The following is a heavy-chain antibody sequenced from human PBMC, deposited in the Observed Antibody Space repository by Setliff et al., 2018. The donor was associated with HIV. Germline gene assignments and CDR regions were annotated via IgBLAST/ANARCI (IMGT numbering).Heavy chain of an antibody. V-gene: IGHV1-18*01. CDR3: ASGVGHARDFDY. J-gene: IGHJ4*02. Sequence: ASVQVSCKASGYTFTNYGITWVRQGPGQGLEWMGWINVYNGDTKDAQKFQGRVTMTADSFTNTAYLELRRLRSDDKAVYCCASGVGHARDFDYWGQGTLVTVSS. CDR2: INVYNGDT. CDR1: GYTFTNYG. D-gene: IGHD1-26*01.